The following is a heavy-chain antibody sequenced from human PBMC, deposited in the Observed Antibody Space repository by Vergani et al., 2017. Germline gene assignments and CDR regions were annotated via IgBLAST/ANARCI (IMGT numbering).Heavy chain of an antibody. CDR3: ARGVLDSKYRHNWFGP. V-gene: IGHV1-8*01. CDR2: MNPKSGNT. J-gene: IGHJ5*02. CDR1: GYNFTSFD. Sequence: QVQLVQSGAEVKKPVSSVKVSCKASGYNFTSFDINCVRLATGQGLEWMGWMNPKSGNTAYAAKFQGRITMTRDSSTDTAYMEMKSLRSEDTAIYFCARGVLDSKYRHNWFGPWGQGTVVTVSS. D-gene: IGHD3/OR15-3a*01.